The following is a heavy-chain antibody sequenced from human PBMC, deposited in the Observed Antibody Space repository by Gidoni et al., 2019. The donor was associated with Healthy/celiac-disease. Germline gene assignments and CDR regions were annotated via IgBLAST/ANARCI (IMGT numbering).Heavy chain of an antibody. D-gene: IGHD6-13*01. J-gene: IGHJ4*02. CDR1: GGSISSSNW. Sequence: QVQLQESGPGLVKPSGTLSLTCAVSGGSISSSNWWSWVRQPPSLKSRVTISVDKSKNQFSLKLSSVTAADTAVYYCARQRSSSWHFDYWGQGTLVTVSS. CDR3: ARQRSSSWHFDY. V-gene: IGHV4-4*02.